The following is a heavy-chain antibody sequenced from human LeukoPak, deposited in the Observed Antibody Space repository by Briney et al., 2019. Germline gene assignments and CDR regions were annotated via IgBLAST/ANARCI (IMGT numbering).Heavy chain of an antibody. CDR3: ARVWGSLVVRGAFDI. V-gene: IGHV3-21*04. CDR2: ISNRGDYI. D-gene: IGHD3-10*01. Sequence: GGSLRLSCSASGFTFTSYSMNWVRQAPGKGLEWVSSISNRGDYIYYADSVKGRFTISRDNAKNSLYLQMNSLRAEDTALYHCARVWGSLVVRGAFDIWGQGTMVTVSS. J-gene: IGHJ3*02. CDR1: GFTFTSYS.